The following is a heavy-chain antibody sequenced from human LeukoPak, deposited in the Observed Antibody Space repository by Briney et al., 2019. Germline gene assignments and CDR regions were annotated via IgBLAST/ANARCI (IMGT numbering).Heavy chain of an antibody. Sequence: SQTLSLTCTVSGGSISSGGYYWSWIRQPPGKGLEWIGYIYHSGSTYYNPSLKSRVTISVDRSKNQFSLKLSSVTAADTAVYYCARSNGDYLVLGYWGQGTLVTVSS. CDR3: ARSNGDYLVLGY. CDR2: IYHSGST. J-gene: IGHJ4*02. D-gene: IGHD4-17*01. CDR1: GGSISSGGYY. V-gene: IGHV4-30-2*01.